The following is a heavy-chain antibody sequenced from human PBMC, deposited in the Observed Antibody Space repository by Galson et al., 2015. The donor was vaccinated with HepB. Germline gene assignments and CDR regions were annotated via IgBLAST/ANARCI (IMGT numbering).Heavy chain of an antibody. D-gene: IGHD6-19*01. Sequence: PALVTPTQTLTLTCTFSGFSLTTSGVGVAWVRQPPGKALEWLALIYWDGDKRFSPSLKERLTITKDISKNQVVITMTNMDPLDTATYYCARFNSGWFAPGNLNDVFDICGQGTKVSVSS. CDR3: ARFNSGWFAPGNLNDVFDI. CDR1: GFSLTTSGVG. CDR2: IYWDGDK. J-gene: IGHJ3*02. V-gene: IGHV2-5*02.